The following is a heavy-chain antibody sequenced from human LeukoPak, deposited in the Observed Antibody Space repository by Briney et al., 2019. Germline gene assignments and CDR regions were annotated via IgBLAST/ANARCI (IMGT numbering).Heavy chain of an antibody. CDR2: IIPIFGTA. V-gene: IGHV1-69*13. D-gene: IGHD1-26*01. CDR1: GGTFSSYA. CDR3: VKDSPPRYSGSPPAY. Sequence: SVKVSCKASGGTFSSYAISWVRQAPGQGLEWMGGIIPIFGTANYAQKFQGRVTITADESTSTAYMELSSLRSEDTAVYYCVKDSPPRYSGSPPAYWGQGTLVTVSS. J-gene: IGHJ4*02.